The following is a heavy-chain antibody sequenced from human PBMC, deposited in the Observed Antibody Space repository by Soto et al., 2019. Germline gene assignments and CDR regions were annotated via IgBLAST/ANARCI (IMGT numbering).Heavy chain of an antibody. D-gene: IGHD3-3*01. CDR3: AKPRYDFWSGYYMSDY. V-gene: IGHV3-23*01. Sequence: PGGSLRLSCAASGFTFSSYAMSWVRQAPGKGLEWVSAISGSGGSTYYADSVKGRFTISRDNSKNTLYLQMNSLRAEDTAVYYCAKPRYDFWSGYYMSDYWGQGTLVTVSS. J-gene: IGHJ4*02. CDR2: ISGSGGST. CDR1: GFTFSSYA.